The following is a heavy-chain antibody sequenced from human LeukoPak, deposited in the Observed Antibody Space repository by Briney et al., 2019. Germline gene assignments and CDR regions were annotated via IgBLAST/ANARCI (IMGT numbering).Heavy chain of an antibody. CDR1: GYTFITYG. J-gene: IGHJ5*02. CDR3: ARKRCTGDCYLFDP. Sequence: ASVKVSCKASGYTFITYGLMWVRQAPGQGLEWMGWINTNNGNTNYAQKFQGRVTITTDTSTSTGYMELRSLRSDDTAVYYCARKRCTGDCYLFDPWGQGTLVTVSS. D-gene: IGHD2-21*02. CDR2: INTNNGNT. V-gene: IGHV1-18*01.